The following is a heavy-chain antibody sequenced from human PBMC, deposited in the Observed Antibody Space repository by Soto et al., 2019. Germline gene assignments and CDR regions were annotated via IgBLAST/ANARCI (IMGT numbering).Heavy chain of an antibody. Sequence: PSETLSLTCTVSGGSISSYYWSWIRQPPGKGLEWIGYIYYSGSTNYNPSLKSRVTISVDTSKNQFSLKLSSVTAADTAVYYCARVKYYYDSSGYWAIDYWGQGNLVTVSS. J-gene: IGHJ4*02. CDR1: GGSISSYY. V-gene: IGHV4-59*01. CDR2: IYYSGST. D-gene: IGHD3-22*01. CDR3: ARVKYYYDSSGYWAIDY.